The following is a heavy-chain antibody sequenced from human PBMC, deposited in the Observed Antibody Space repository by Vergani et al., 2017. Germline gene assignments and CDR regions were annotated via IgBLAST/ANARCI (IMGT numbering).Heavy chain of an antibody. CDR3: ARGAYCGSXGCIAGYYYYGMDV. Sequence: EVQLLESGGGLVQPGGSLRLSCAASGFTFSSYAMSWVRQAPGKGLEWVSAISGSGGSTYYADSVKGRFTISRDNSKNTLYLQMNSLRAEDTAVYYCARGAYCGSXGCIAGYYYYGMDVWGQGTTVTVSS. D-gene: IGHD6-19*01. CDR2: ISGSGGST. V-gene: IGHV3-23*01. CDR1: GFTFSSYA. J-gene: IGHJ6*02.